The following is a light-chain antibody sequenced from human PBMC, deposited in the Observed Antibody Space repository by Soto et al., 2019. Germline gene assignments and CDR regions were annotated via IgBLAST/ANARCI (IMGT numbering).Light chain of an antibody. Sequence: QSALTQPRSVSGSPGQSVTISCTGTSSDIGGYNYVSWYHQHPGKAPKLLIYDVSKRPSGVPDRFSGAKSGNTASLTISGVQAEDESDYYCCSLGGSYSYVFGTGTKLTVL. CDR3: CSLGGSYSYV. CDR1: SSDIGGYNY. J-gene: IGLJ1*01. CDR2: DVS. V-gene: IGLV2-11*01.